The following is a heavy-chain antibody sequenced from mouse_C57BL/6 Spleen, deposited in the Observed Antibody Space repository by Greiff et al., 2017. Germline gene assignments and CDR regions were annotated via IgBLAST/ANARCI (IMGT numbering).Heavy chain of an antibody. CDR2: IYPGSGST. CDR1: GYTFTSYW. CDR3: ARDDGYYPSYAMDY. Sequence: QVQLQQPGAELVKPGASVKMSCKASGYTFTSYWITWVKQRPGQGLEWIGDIYPGSGSTNYNEKFKSKATLTVDTSSSTAYMQLSSLTSEDSAVYYCARDDGYYPSYAMDYWGQGTSVTVSS. J-gene: IGHJ4*01. V-gene: IGHV1-55*01. D-gene: IGHD2-3*01.